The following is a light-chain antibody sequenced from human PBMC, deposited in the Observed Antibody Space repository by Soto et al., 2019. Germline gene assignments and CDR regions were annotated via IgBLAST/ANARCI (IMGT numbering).Light chain of an antibody. CDR2: DVS. CDR1: SNDVGSYSY. J-gene: IGLJ1*01. Sequence: QSALTQPRSVSGSPGQSVTITCTGTSNDVGSYSYVSWFQRHPGKAPKLIIFDVSQRPSGVPDRFSASKSGNTASLTISGLQAEDEADYYCCSYAGSYPYVFGTGTKLTVL. CDR3: CSYAGSYPYV. V-gene: IGLV2-11*01.